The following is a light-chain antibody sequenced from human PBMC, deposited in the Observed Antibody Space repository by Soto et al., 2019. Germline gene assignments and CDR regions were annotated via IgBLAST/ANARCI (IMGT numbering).Light chain of an antibody. J-gene: IGLJ2*01. CDR3: QSYHSGNVV. V-gene: IGLV6-57*04. Sequence: NSMLTQPHSVSESPGKTVTISCTRSSGSIASNYVQWYQQRPGSAPTPVIYEDNERPSGVPDRFSGSIDSSSHSASLTISGLKTDDEADYYCQSYHSGNVVFGGGTQLTVL. CDR1: SGSIASNY. CDR2: EDN.